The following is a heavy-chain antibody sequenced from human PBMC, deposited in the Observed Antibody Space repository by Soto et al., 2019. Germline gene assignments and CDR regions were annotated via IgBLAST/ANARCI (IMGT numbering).Heavy chain of an antibody. CDR3: ARGPRFVRGYYYDSSGGLDY. V-gene: IGHV3-33*01. J-gene: IGHJ4*02. CDR2: IWYDGSNK. Sequence: QVQLVESGGGVVQPGRSLRLSCAASGFTFSSYGMHWVRQAPGKGLEWVAVIWYDGSNKYYADSVKGRFTISRDNSKNTLYLQMNSLRAEDTAVYYCARGPRFVRGYYYDSSGGLDYWGQGTLVTVSS. D-gene: IGHD3-22*01. CDR1: GFTFSSYG.